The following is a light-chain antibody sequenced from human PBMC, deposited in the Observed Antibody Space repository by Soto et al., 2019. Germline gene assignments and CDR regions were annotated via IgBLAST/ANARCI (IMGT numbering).Light chain of an antibody. V-gene: IGLV1-40*01. Sequence: QSVLTQPPSVSGAPGQRVTISCTGCSSNIGAGYDVHWYQQLPGTAPKLLIYGNSNRPSGVPDRFSGSKSGTSASLAITGLQAEDEADYYCQCYDSSLSGVFGGGTKLTVL. J-gene: IGLJ2*01. CDR3: QCYDSSLSGV. CDR1: SSNIGAGYD. CDR2: GNS.